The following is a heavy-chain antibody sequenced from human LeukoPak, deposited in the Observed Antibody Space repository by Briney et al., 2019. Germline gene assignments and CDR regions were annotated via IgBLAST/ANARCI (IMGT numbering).Heavy chain of an antibody. V-gene: IGHV1-46*01. CDR2: INPSGGST. CDR1: GYTFTSYY. Sequence: GASVTVSCTASGYTFTSYYMHWVRQAPGQGLEWMGIINPSGGSTSYAQKFQGRVTMTRDTSTSTVYMELSSLRSEDTAVYYCARGAFGVVIIRRYNWFDPWGQGTLVTVSS. D-gene: IGHD3-3*01. CDR3: ARGAFGVVIIRRYNWFDP. J-gene: IGHJ5*02.